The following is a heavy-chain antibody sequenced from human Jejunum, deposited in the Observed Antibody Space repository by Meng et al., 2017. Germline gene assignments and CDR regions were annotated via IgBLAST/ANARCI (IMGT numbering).Heavy chain of an antibody. CDR3: ARDWGDVRGGFDF. CDR1: GDSVASNSAA. D-gene: IGHD3-10*02. J-gene: IGHJ4*02. Sequence: QVQLQQPGPGLVTPPQTLSLTCAISGDSVASNSAAWNWIRQSPSRGLEWLGRTYYRSKYYNDYALSVKSRITINPDTSKNQFSLQLNSVTPEDTAIYYCARDWGDVRGGFDFWGQGTLVTVSS. V-gene: IGHV6-1*01. CDR2: TYYRSKYYN.